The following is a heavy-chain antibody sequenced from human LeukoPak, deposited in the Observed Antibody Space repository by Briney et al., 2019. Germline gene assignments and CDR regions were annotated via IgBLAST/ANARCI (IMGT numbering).Heavy chain of an antibody. J-gene: IGHJ5*02. V-gene: IGHV4-34*01. D-gene: IGHD6-6*01. CDR2: INHSGST. CDR3: ARGVRRSSSFRGNWFDP. Sequence: PSETLSLTCTVSTGSISSYYWSWIRQPPGKGLEWIGEINHSGSTNYDPSLKSRVTISVDTSKNQFSLKLSSVTAADTAVYYCARGVRRSSSFRGNWFDPWGQGTLVTVSS. CDR1: TGSISSYY.